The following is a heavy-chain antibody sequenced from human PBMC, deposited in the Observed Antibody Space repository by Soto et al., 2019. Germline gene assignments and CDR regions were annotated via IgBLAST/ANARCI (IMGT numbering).Heavy chain of an antibody. CDR2: MSYSRST. V-gene: IGHV4-39*01. J-gene: IGHJ4*02. Sequence: QLQLQESGPGLVKPSETLSLTCFVSAGSISSNNYYWGWIRQPPGKGLEWIGSMSYSRSTYYNPSLKSRFTMPVDRSKSQCSLKLTSVSAADTAVYSCASHLRSTNWGGGYFDYSGQGPLVTDSS. CDR1: AGSISSNNYY. CDR3: ASHLRSTNWGGGYFDY. D-gene: IGHD3-16*01.